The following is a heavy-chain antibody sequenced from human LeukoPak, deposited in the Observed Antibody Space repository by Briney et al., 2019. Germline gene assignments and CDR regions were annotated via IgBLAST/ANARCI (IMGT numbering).Heavy chain of an antibody. V-gene: IGHV3-30*02. CDR3: ARGSSGLNAYYFDY. J-gene: IGHJ4*02. CDR2: IRYDGSNK. Sequence: GGSLRLSCAASGFTFSSYGMHWVRQAPGKGLEWVAFIRYDGSNKYYADSVKGRFTISRDNSKNTLYLQMNSLRAEDTAVYYCARGSSGLNAYYFDYWGQGTLVTVPS. CDR1: GFTFSSYG. D-gene: IGHD3-22*01.